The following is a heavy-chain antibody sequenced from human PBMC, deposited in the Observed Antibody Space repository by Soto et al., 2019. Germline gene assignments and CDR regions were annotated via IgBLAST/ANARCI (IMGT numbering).Heavy chain of an antibody. J-gene: IGHJ4*02. V-gene: IGHV4-30-4*01. CDR3: ATMGTPATGLYYFDY. D-gene: IGHD1-7*01. CDR1: GGSISSGNYY. CDR2: ISYSGST. Sequence: QVQLQESGPGLVKPSQTLSLTCTVSGGSISSGNYYWSWIRQPPGKGLEWIGFISYSGSTYYNASLKSRFTIPVDPSTNPFSLNLSFVPAADTAVYYCATMGTPATGLYYFDYWGQGTLVTVSS.